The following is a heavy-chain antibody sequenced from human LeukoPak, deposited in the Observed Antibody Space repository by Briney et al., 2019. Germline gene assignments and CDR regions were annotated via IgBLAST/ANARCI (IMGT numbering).Heavy chain of an antibody. Sequence: ASVRVSCKASGYTLTSYYMHWVRQAPGQGLEWMGIINPRGGSTSYAQKFQGRVTMTRDTSTSTVYMELSSLRSEDTAVYYCARAGSRIAVAGDAFDIWGQGAMVTVSS. V-gene: IGHV1-46*01. CDR3: ARAGSRIAVAGDAFDI. J-gene: IGHJ3*02. CDR2: INPRGGST. CDR1: GYTLTSYY. D-gene: IGHD6-19*01.